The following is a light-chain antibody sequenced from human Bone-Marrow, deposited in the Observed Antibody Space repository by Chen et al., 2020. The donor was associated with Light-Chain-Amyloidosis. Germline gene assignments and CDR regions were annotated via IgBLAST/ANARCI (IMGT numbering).Light chain of an antibody. V-gene: IGLV2-14*01. CDR3: SSYTITNTLV. CDR1: SSDVGGDNP. Sequence: QPALTQPPSVSGSPGQAITIPCTGTSSDVGGDNPVSWYQPHPDKAPKLMIYEVTNRPSWVPDRFSGSKSDNTASLTISGLQTEDEADYFCSSYTITNTLVFGSGTRVTVL. CDR2: EVT. J-gene: IGLJ1*01.